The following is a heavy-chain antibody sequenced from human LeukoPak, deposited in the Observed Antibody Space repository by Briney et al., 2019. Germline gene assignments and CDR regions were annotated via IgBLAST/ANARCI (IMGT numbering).Heavy chain of an antibody. CDR1: GFTFSSYS. CDR3: ARDKDPHSGYDLVGMDV. Sequence: GGSLRLSCAASGFTFSSYSMNWVRQAPGKGLECVSYISSSSSTIYYSDSVKGRFTISRDNAKNSLYLQMNSLRDEDTAVYYCARDKDPHSGYDLVGMDVWGQGTTVTVSS. CDR2: ISSSSSTI. J-gene: IGHJ6*02. D-gene: IGHD5-12*01. V-gene: IGHV3-48*02.